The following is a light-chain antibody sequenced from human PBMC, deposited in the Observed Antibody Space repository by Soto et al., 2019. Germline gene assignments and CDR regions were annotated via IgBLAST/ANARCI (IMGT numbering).Light chain of an antibody. Sequence: QSVLTQPASVSGSPGQSITISCTGTSSDVGSYNIVSWYQQHPGKAPKLMIYEGSKRPSGVSNRFSGSKSGNTASLTISGLQAEDEADYYCCSYAGSRVFGGGTKLTVL. CDR2: EGS. CDR3: CSYAGSRV. CDR1: SSDVGSYNI. J-gene: IGLJ3*02. V-gene: IGLV2-23*01.